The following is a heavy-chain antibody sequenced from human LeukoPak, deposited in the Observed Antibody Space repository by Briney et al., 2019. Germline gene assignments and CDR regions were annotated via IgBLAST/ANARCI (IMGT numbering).Heavy chain of an antibody. CDR2: IYYSGST. Sequence: SETLSLTCTVSGGSISSYYWSWIRQPPGKGLEWIGYIYYSGSTNYNPSLKSRVTISVDTSKNQFSLKLSSVTAADTAVYYCARATGTPPPYCYYYGMDVWGQGTTVTVSS. D-gene: IGHD1-1*01. J-gene: IGHJ6*02. V-gene: IGHV4-59*01. CDR3: ARATGTPPPYCYYYGMDV. CDR1: GGSISSYY.